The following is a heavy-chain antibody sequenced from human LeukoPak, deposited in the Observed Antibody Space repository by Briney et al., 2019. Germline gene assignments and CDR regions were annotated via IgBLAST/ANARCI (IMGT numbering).Heavy chain of an antibody. CDR3: ARDRRDIVVVVAATCYYYGMDV. CDR1: GFTFSSYG. J-gene: IGHJ6*04. D-gene: IGHD2-15*01. Sequence: PGGSLRLSCAASGFTFSSYGMHWVRQAPGKGLEWVAVISYDGSNKYYADSVKGRFTISRDNSKNMLYLQMNSLRAEDTAVYYCARDRRDIVVVVAATCYYYGMDVWGKGTTVTVSS. V-gene: IGHV3-30*04. CDR2: ISYDGSNK.